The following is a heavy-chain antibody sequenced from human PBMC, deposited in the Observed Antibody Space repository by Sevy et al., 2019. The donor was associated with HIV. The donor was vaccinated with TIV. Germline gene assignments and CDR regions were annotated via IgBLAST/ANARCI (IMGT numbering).Heavy chain of an antibody. CDR1: GGSVTTTGYY. CDR2: IYYGGNT. D-gene: IGHD6-19*01. V-gene: IGHV4-39*02. CDR3: ATGRRSGSPFDS. Sequence: SETLSLTCIVSGGSVTTTGYYWGWVRQPPGKGLEWIGNIYYGGNTFYKPSLKSRVSISVDTSNNRFSLKLNSVTAADTAVDYCATGRRSGSPFDSWGQGTLVTVSS. J-gene: IGHJ4*02.